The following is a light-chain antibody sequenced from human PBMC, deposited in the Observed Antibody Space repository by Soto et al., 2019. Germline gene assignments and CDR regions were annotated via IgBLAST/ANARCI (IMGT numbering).Light chain of an antibody. CDR1: QSVSNDF. J-gene: IGKJ1*01. CDR2: GAS. V-gene: IGKV3-20*01. Sequence: IVLTQSPGILSLSPGERATLSFRASQSVSNDFLAWYQQKPGQAPRLLIYGASSRATGIPDRFSGSGSGTDFTLTISRLEPEDFAVYYCQQYGSSPWTFGQGTKVDI. CDR3: QQYGSSPWT.